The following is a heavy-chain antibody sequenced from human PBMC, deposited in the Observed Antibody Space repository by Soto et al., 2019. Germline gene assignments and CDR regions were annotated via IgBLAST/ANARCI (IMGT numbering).Heavy chain of an antibody. CDR3: AKGLPANYYDSSGYYYLDY. V-gene: IGHV3-23*01. Sequence: PGGFLRLSYAASGCTFSGYAVSWVRQAPGKGLEWVSAISGSGGSTYYADSVKGRFTISRDNSKNTLYLQMNSLRAEDTAVYYCAKGLPANYYDSSGYYYLDYWGQGTLVTVSS. D-gene: IGHD3-22*01. J-gene: IGHJ4*02. CDR1: GCTFSGYA. CDR2: ISGSGGST.